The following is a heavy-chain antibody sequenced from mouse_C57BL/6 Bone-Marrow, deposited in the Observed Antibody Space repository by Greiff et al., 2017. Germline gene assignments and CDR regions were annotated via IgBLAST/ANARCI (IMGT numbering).Heavy chain of an antibody. D-gene: IGHD2-3*01. CDR1: GFTFSDYG. J-gene: IGHJ3*01. Sequence: DVMLVESGGGLVKPGGSLKLSCAASGFTFSDYGMHWVRQAPEKGLEWVAYISSGSSTIYYADTVKGRFTISRDNAKNTLFLQMTSLRSEDTAMYYCARERWFPFAYWGQGTLVTVSA. CDR3: ARERWFPFAY. V-gene: IGHV5-17*01. CDR2: ISSGSSTI.